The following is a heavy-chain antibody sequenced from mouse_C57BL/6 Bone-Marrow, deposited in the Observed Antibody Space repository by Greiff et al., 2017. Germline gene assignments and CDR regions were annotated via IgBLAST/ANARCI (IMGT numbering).Heavy chain of an antibody. V-gene: IGHV1-69*01. Sequence: QVQLQQPGAELVMPGASVKLSCKASGYTFTSYWMHWVKQRPGQGLEWIGEIDPSDSYTNYNQKFKGKSTLTVDKSSSTAYMQLSSLPSEDSAVYYCARGRGGYFDYWGQGTALTGSS. CDR2: IDPSDSYT. CDR3: ARGRGGYFDY. J-gene: IGHJ2*01. CDR1: GYTFTSYW.